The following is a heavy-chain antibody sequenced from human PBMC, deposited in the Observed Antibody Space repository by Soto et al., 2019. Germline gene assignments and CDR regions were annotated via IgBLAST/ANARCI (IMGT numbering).Heavy chain of an antibody. CDR3: ARLVYSSSYYYYGMDV. D-gene: IGHD6-6*01. J-gene: IGHJ6*02. V-gene: IGHV5-51*01. CDR2: IYPGDSDT. CDR1: GYSFTIYW. Sequence: GESLNYSCDGSGYSFTIYWMGWVRQMPGKGLEWMGIIYPGDSDTRYSPSFQGQVTISADKSISTAYLQWSSLKASDTAMYYCARLVYSSSYYYYGMDVWGQGTTVTVSS.